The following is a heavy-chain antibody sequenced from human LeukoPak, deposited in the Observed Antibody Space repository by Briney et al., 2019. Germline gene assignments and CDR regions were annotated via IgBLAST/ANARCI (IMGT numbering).Heavy chain of an antibody. V-gene: IGHV3-23*01. J-gene: IGHJ6*02. D-gene: IGHD3-3*01. Sequence: ETLSLTCAVSGESFSGNFWTWIRQAPGKGLEWVSAISGSGGSTYYADSVKGRFTISRDNSKNTLYLQMNSLRAEDTAVYYCAKERATIFVWEYGMDVWGQGTTVTVSS. CDR2: ISGSGGST. CDR1: GESFSGNF. CDR3: AKERATIFVWEYGMDV.